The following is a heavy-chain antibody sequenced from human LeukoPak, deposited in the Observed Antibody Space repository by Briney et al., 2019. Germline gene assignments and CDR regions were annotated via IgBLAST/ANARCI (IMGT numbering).Heavy chain of an antibody. Sequence: SETLSLTCTVSGGSVNSGTYYWSWIRQPPGKGLEWIGEINHSGSTNYNPSLKSRVTISVDTSKNQFSLKLSSVTAADTAVYYCARQSSWYGYYYYYMDVWGKGTTVTVSS. V-gene: IGHV4-39*01. J-gene: IGHJ6*03. D-gene: IGHD6-13*01. CDR3: ARQSSWYGYYYYYMDV. CDR1: GGSVNSGTYY. CDR2: INHSGST.